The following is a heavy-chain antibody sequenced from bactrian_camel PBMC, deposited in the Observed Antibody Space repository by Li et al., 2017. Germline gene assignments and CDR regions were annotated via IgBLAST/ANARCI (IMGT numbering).Heavy chain of an antibody. V-gene: IGHV3-3*01. CDR1: EYAYMRHC. Sequence: HVQLVESGGGSVPAGGSLKLSCVVSEYAYMRHCLGWFRQVPGHARERVATMDGFGRTVYVLPSVRGRFTITKDNARNWLDLQMDSLEPGDTARYYCAADRRRHGPQSLRPGDYSVWGQGTQVTVS. D-gene: IGHD2*01. CDR3: AADRRRHGPQSLRPGDYSV. CDR2: MDGFGRTV. J-gene: IGHJ4*01.